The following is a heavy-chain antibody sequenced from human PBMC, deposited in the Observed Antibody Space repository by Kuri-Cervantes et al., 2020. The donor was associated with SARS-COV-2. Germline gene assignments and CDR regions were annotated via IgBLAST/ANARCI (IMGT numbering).Heavy chain of an antibody. J-gene: IGHJ3*02. D-gene: IGHD3-3*01. CDR2: ISSSGNTI. CDR1: GFIFSDYA. V-gene: IGHV3-48*01. CDR3: ARDTIFGVVIRESSAFDI. Sequence: GESLKISCAASGFIFSDYAMNWVRQAPGKGLEWVSYISSSGNTIYYADSVKGRFTISRDNAKNSLYLQMNSLRAEDTAVYYCARDTIFGVVIRESSAFDIWGQGTMVTVSS.